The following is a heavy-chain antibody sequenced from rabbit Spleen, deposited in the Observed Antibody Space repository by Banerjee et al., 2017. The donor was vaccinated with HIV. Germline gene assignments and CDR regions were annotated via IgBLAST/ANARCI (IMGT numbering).Heavy chain of an antibody. CDR2: IAGSSSAFT. CDR1: GFSYSDKAV. D-gene: IGHD8-1*01. J-gene: IGHJ6*01. Sequence: QEQLEESGGGLVKPEGSLKLSCTASGFSYSDKAVMCWVRQAPGKGLEWISCIAGSSSAFTYSATWAKGRFTCSKTSSTTVTLQMTSLTVADTATYFCARDTGSSFSSYGMDLWGQGTLVTVS. V-gene: IGHV1S45*01. CDR3: ARDTGSSFSSYGMDL.